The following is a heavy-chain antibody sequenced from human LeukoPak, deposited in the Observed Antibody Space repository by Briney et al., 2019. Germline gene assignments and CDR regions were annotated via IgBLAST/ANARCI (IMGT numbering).Heavy chain of an antibody. Sequence: SETLSLTCTVSGGSISSDSYYWSWIRQPAGKGLEWIGRIYSSGSTNYNPSLKSRVTILVDTFKNQFSLKLSSVTAADTAVYHCAKAKGLLFFDYWGQGTLVTVSS. CDR2: IYSSGST. D-gene: IGHD2-21*02. V-gene: IGHV4-61*02. J-gene: IGHJ4*02. CDR1: GGSISSDSYY. CDR3: AKAKGLLFFDY.